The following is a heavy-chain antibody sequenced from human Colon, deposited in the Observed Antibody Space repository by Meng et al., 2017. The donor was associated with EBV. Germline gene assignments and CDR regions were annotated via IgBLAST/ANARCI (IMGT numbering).Heavy chain of an antibody. CDR2: IKRASDGGTT. V-gene: IGHV3-15*01. D-gene: IGHD3-10*01. CDR1: GFTFTNSH. CDR3: TDVGGDMI. J-gene: IGHJ4*02. Sequence: EVQLVGSGGGLLKPGESLSLSCAASGFTFTNSHMTWVRQAPGKGLEWVGRIKRASDGGTTDYAAPVKGRFTISRDDSKSTVYLQMNSLKSEDTGVYYCTDVGGDMIWGQGTLVTVSS.